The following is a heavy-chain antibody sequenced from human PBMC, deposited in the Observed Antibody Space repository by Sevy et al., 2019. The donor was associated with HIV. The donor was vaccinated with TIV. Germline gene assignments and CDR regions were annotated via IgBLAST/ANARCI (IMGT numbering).Heavy chain of an antibody. CDR3: ARDQVGSVDLDWLLPPSYYFDY. J-gene: IGHJ4*01. V-gene: IGHV1-18*01. Sequence: ASVKVSCKASGYTFTSYGISWVRQAPGQGLEWMGWISAYNGNTNYAQKLQGRVTMTTDTSTSTAYMELRSLRSDDTAVYYCARDQVGSVDLDWLLPPSYYFDYWGHGTLVTVSS. D-gene: IGHD3-9*01. CDR1: GYTFTSYG. CDR2: ISAYNGNT.